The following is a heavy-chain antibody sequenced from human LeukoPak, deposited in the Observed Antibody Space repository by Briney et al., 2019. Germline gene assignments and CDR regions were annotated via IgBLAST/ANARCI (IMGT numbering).Heavy chain of an antibody. CDR1: GYTFTNYY. Sequence: ASVKVSCKAXGYTFTNYYXXXXXXXPGXGLXWLGXTXPNGISTXXXQXXQGRVXXXXXXXXGTVYMELSSLISDDTALYYCVREFRGGYFDYWGQGTLVTVSS. V-gene: IGHV1-46*01. J-gene: IGHJ4*02. CDR3: VREFRGGYFDY. CDR2: TXPNGIST. D-gene: IGHD3-10*01.